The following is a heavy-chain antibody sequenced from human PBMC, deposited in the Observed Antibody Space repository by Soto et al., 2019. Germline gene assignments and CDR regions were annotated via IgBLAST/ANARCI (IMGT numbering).Heavy chain of an antibody. CDR3: AVVAATSEVYYGMDV. CDR2: MNPNSGNT. D-gene: IGHD2-15*01. V-gene: IGHV1-8*01. J-gene: IGHJ6*02. CDR1: GYTFTSYD. Sequence: QVQLVQSGAEVKKPGASVKVSCKASGYTFTSYDINWVRQATGQGLEWMGWMNPNSGNTGYAQKFQGRITMTRNTSISTAYMELSSLRSEDTAVYYCAVVAATSEVYYGMDVWGQGTTVTVSS.